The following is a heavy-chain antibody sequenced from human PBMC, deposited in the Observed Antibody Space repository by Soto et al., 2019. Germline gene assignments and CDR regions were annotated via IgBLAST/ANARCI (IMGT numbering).Heavy chain of an antibody. D-gene: IGHD3-3*01. V-gene: IGHV4-34*01. CDR3: ARNVVAYDFWSGYPDFDY. CDR1: DRSFSGYY. Sequence: LSLTCAVYDRSFSGYYWRWIRQPPGEGLEWIGEINHEGSTNYNPSLKIQATLSVDTSKNHFSLKLRPVTAADTAVYYCARNVVAYDFWSGYPDFDYWGQGTLVTVSS. J-gene: IGHJ4*02. CDR2: INHEGST.